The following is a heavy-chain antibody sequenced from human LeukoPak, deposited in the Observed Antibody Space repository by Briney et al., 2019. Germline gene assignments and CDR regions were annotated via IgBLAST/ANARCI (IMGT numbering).Heavy chain of an antibody. V-gene: IGHV3-74*01. Sequence: GGSLRLSCVDSGFTFSRYWMHWVRQAPGKGLVWVSHITTDGSSTSYADSVKGRFTISRDNAKNTLYLQMNSLRAADTAVYYCARGAIAGANFDYWGQGALVTVSS. D-gene: IGHD1-26*01. CDR1: GFTFSRYW. CDR3: ARGAIAGANFDY. J-gene: IGHJ4*02. CDR2: ITTDGSST.